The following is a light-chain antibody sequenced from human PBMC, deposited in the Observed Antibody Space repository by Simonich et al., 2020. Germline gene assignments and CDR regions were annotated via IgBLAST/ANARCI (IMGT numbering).Light chain of an antibody. J-gene: IGKJ1*01. CDR2: AAS. Sequence: AIRMTQSPSSLSASTGNRVTITCRAIQGISSYLPWYQQKPGKAPKLLIYAASTLQSGVPSRFSGSGSGTDFTLTISCLQSEDFATYYCQQYYSYPRTFGQGTKVEIK. CDR3: QQYYSYPRT. V-gene: IGKV1-8*01. CDR1: QGISSY.